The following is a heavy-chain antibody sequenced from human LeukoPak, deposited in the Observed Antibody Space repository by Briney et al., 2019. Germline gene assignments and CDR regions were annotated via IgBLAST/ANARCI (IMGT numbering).Heavy chain of an antibody. V-gene: IGHV5-51*01. J-gene: IGHJ6*03. CDR3: ARQHGFEDPYYMDV. Sequence: GESLKISCKGSGYSFTSYWIGWVRQMPGKGLEWMGIIYPCDSDTRYSPSFQGKGTISADKSISTAYLPWSSLKASDTARYYCARQHGFEDPYYMDVWGKGTTVTVSS. D-gene: IGHD3-10*01. CDR1: GYSFTSYW. CDR2: IYPCDSDT.